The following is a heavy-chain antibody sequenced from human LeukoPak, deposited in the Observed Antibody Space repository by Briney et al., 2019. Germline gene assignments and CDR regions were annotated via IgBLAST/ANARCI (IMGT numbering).Heavy chain of an antibody. CDR2: ISYDGSSK. CDR3: AKDEGGFAVPRGDAFDI. D-gene: IGHD3-16*01. Sequence: PGGSLRLSCAVSGLIFSSYGMHWVRQAPGKGLEWVTVISYDGSSKYYADSVKGRFTISRDNSKSTLYLQMNSLRPEDTAVYYCAKDEGGFAVPRGDAFDIWGQGTTVTVSS. CDR1: GLIFSSYG. J-gene: IGHJ3*02. V-gene: IGHV3-30*18.